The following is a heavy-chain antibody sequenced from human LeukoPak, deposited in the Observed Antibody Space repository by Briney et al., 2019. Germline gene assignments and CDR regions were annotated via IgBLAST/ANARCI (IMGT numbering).Heavy chain of an antibody. J-gene: IGHJ4*02. V-gene: IGHV3-11*01. Sequence: PGGSLRLSCAASGFTFSDYYMSWIRQAPGKGREGGSYISSSGSTIYYADSVKGRFTISRDNAKNSLYLQMNSLRAEDTAVYYCAKAAGVAPLYYFDYWGQGTLVTVSS. CDR1: GFTFSDYY. CDR2: ISSSGSTI. CDR3: AKAAGVAPLYYFDY. D-gene: IGHD2-15*01.